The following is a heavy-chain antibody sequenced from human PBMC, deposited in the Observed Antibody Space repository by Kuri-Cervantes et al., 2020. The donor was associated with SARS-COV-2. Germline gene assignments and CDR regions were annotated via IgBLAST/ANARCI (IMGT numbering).Heavy chain of an antibody. CDR3: ARDQGLAYYDFWSGYSNDAFDI. Sequence: GESLKISCAASGFTFSSYAMSWVRQAPGKGLEWVSAISGSGGSTYYADSVKGRFTISRDNSKNTLYLQMNSLRAEDTAVYYCARDQGLAYYDFWSGYSNDAFDIWGQGTMVTVSS. CDR1: GFTFSSYA. V-gene: IGHV3-23*01. CDR2: ISGSGGST. J-gene: IGHJ3*02. D-gene: IGHD3-3*01.